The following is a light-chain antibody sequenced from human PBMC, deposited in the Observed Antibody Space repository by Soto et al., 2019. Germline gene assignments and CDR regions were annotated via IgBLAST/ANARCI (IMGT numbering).Light chain of an antibody. Sequence: QSALTQPPSVSAAPGQRVTISCSGSNSNTGNNYVSWYQQLPGTAPKLHIYETDKQTSGIPDRFSVSNSGTSATLGITELKTGVEDDYDCATWDSSLGAHVFGIGTKVTVL. J-gene: IGLJ1*01. CDR3: ATWDSSLGAHV. V-gene: IGLV1-51*02. CDR2: ETD. CDR1: NSNTGNNY.